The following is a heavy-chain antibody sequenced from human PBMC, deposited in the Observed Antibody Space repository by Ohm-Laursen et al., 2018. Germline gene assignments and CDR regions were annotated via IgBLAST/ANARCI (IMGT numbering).Heavy chain of an antibody. D-gene: IGHD4-17*01. CDR3: ARDYYGDPSSDY. V-gene: IGHV3-53*01. J-gene: IGHJ4*02. Sequence: SLRLSCAASGFTVSRNYMSWVRQAPGKGLEWVSVIYSGGSTYYADSVKGRFTISRDNSKNTLYLQMNSLRAEDTAVYYCARDYYGDPSSDYWGQGTLVTVSS. CDR1: GFTVSRNY. CDR2: IYSGGST.